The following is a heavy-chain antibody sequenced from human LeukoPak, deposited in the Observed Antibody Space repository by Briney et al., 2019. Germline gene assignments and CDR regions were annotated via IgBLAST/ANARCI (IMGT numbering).Heavy chain of an antibody. D-gene: IGHD6-13*01. V-gene: IGHV1-69*05. Sequence: SVKVSCKTSGGTFSSYAVSWVRQAPGQGLEWMGGIIPLFGTTNSAQKFQGRVTMTSDTSTSTVYMELSSLRSEDTAVYYCARGGLYSSSWNFDYWGQGTLVTVSS. J-gene: IGHJ4*02. CDR2: IIPLFGTT. CDR3: ARGGLYSSSWNFDY. CDR1: GGTFSSYA.